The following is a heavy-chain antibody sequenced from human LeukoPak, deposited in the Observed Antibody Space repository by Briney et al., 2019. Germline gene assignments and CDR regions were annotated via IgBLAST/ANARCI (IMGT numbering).Heavy chain of an antibody. Sequence: SETLSLTCTVSGGSISSYYWSWIRQPAGKGLEWIGRIYTSGSTNYNPPLKSRVTMSVDTSKNQFSLKLSSVTAADTAVYYCARAAEGYDFWSGYYPPPWYYYYYYMDVWGKGTTVTVSS. J-gene: IGHJ6*03. CDR3: ARAAEGYDFWSGYYPPPWYYYYYYMDV. CDR2: IYTSGST. V-gene: IGHV4-4*07. CDR1: GGSISSYY. D-gene: IGHD3-3*01.